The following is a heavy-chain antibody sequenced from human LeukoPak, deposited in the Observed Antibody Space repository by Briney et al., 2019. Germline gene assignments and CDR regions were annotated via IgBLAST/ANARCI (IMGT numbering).Heavy chain of an antibody. J-gene: IGHJ4*02. Sequence: SETLSLTCAVYGGSFSGYYWSWIRQPPGKGLEWIGEINHSGSTNYNPSLKSRVTISVDTSKNQFSLKLSSVTAADTAVYYCARMGELGYFDYWGQGTLVTVSS. V-gene: IGHV4-34*01. D-gene: IGHD3-16*01. CDR3: ARMGELGYFDY. CDR1: GGSFSGYY. CDR2: INHSGST.